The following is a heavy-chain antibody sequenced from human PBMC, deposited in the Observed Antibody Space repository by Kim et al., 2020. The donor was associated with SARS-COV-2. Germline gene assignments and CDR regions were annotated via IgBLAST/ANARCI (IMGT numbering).Heavy chain of an antibody. J-gene: IGHJ1*01. V-gene: IGHV4-61*01. CDR2: IYYSGST. CDR1: GGSVSSGSYY. D-gene: IGHD5-18*01. CDR3: ARGGVPEDTAMVF. Sequence: SETLSLTCTVSGGSVSSGSYYWSWIRQPPGKGLEWIGYIYYSGSTNYNPSLKSRVTISVDTSKNQFSLKLSSVTAADTAVYYCARGGVPEDTAMVFWGQG.